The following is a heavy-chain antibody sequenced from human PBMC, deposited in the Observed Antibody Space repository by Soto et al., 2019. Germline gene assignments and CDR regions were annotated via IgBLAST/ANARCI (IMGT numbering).Heavy chain of an antibody. D-gene: IGHD6-19*01. CDR1: GYTFTSYG. CDR2: ISAYNGNT. V-gene: IGHV1-18*01. CDR3: ARDLPFRVVAGTRAFDI. Sequence: QVQLVQSGAEVKKPGASVKVSCKASGYTFTSYGISWVRQAPGQGLEWMGWISAYNGNTNYAQKLQGRVTMTTDTYTSTAYMELMSLRSDDTAVYYCARDLPFRVVAGTRAFDIWGKGTMVTVS. J-gene: IGHJ3*02.